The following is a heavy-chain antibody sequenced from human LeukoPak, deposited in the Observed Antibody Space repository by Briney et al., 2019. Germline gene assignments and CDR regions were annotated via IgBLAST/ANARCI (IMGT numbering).Heavy chain of an antibody. D-gene: IGHD6-13*01. J-gene: IGHJ6*02. Sequence: SQTLSLTCAISGDSVSRNNAAWSWIRQSPSRGLEWLGRPYYRSKWYNEYAVSVKSRITINPDTSKNQFSLHLNSVTPEDTAVYYCSGQSSSWSYYYGMDVWGQGTTVTV. CDR1: GDSVSRNNAA. CDR2: PYYRSKWYN. CDR3: SGQSSSWSYYYGMDV. V-gene: IGHV6-1*01.